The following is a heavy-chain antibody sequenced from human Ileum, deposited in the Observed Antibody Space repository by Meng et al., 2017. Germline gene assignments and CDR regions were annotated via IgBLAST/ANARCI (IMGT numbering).Heavy chain of an antibody. J-gene: IGHJ4*02. Sequence: ASVKVSCKPSGYSFRMYGISWVRQVHGQGLEWMGWVAAHNGDTKYAQSLQGRVTMTTDITTNTVFMELRRLTSDDTGVYYCAVDCSSTTCYGFEYWGQGNQV. D-gene: IGHD2-2*01. CDR3: AVDCSSTTCYGFEY. V-gene: IGHV1-18*01. CDR2: VAAHNGDT. CDR1: GYSFRMYG.